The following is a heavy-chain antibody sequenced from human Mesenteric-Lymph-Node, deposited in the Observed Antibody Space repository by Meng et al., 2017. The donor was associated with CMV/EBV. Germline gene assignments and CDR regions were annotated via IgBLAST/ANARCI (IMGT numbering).Heavy chain of an antibody. D-gene: IGHD6-19*01. CDR3: ARDDSSGWFPTHFFDF. Sequence: SGYNFANYPMHWMRQAPGQRLEWIGWINTGNGDTKYSQKLQGRVTIARDTSASTAYMELRSLRSEDTAVFYCARDDSSGWFPTHFFDFWGQGTLVTVSS. CDR1: GYNFANYP. V-gene: IGHV1-3*04. J-gene: IGHJ4*02. CDR2: INTGNGDT.